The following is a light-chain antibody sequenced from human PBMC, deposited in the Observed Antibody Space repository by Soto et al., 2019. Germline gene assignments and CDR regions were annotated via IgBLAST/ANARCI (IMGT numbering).Light chain of an antibody. CDR2: EVS. CDR3: SSYSGTINWV. J-gene: IGLJ3*02. CDR1: SSDVGGYNY. Sequence: QSALTQPPSASGSPGQSVTISCTGTSSDVGGYNYVSWYQQHSGKAPKIMIYEVSKRPSGIPDRFSGSKSGNTASLTVSGLQAEDEADYYCSSYSGTINWVFGGGTKLTVL. V-gene: IGLV2-8*01.